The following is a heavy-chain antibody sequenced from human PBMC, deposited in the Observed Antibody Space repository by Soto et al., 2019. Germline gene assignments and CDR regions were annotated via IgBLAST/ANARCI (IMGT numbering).Heavy chain of an antibody. Sequence: GGSLRLSCAASGFTFSSYAMRWVRQAPGKGLEWVSAISGSGGSTYYADSVKGRFTTSRDNSKNMSYLQMNSLRAEDTAVYYCAKPQYILVVVAAPADAFDIWGQGTMVTVSS. V-gene: IGHV3-23*01. D-gene: IGHD2-15*01. CDR2: ISGSGGST. CDR1: GFTFSSYA. CDR3: AKPQYILVVVAAPADAFDI. J-gene: IGHJ3*02.